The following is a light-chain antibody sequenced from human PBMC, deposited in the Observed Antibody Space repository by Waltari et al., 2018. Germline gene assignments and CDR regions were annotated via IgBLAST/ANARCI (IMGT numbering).Light chain of an antibody. J-gene: IGLJ2*01. V-gene: IGLV2-14*01. Sequence: QSALTQPASVSGSPGQSVTIFCAGTSNDVGGYNSVSWYQEHPGQAPRVIIYDASDRPSGVSDRFSGSKSGNTASLTISGLQAEDEADYYCSSQSSNDVVLFGGGTKLTVL. CDR1: SNDVGGYNS. CDR2: DAS. CDR3: SSQSSNDVVL.